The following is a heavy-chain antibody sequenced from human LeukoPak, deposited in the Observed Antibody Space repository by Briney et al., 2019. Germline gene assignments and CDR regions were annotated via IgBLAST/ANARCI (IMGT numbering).Heavy chain of an antibody. Sequence: GGSLRLSCAASGFTFDDFAMHWVRQVPGKGLEWVSLISGNGGNTYYADSVKGRFTISRDNSKNSLYLQMNSLRTEDTALYYGAKDISTRNARHFDSPGQGTLVTVSS. D-gene: IGHD1-1*01. V-gene: IGHV3-43*02. CDR2: ISGNGGNT. CDR1: GFTFDDFA. J-gene: IGHJ4*02. CDR3: AKDISTRNARHFDS.